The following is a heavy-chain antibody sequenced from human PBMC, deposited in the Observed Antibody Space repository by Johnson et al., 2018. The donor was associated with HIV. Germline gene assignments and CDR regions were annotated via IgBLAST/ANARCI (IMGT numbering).Heavy chain of an antibody. V-gene: IGHV3-15*01. J-gene: IGHJ3*02. CDR1: GFTFSNAW. D-gene: IGHD6-13*01. CDR3: ARHKGQQYDTFDI. CDR2: IKSKTDGGTT. Sequence: MQLVESGGGLVQAGGSLRLSCAASGFTFSNAWMSWVRQAPGKGLEWVGRIKSKTDGGTTDYAAPVKGRFTISRDDSKNTVYLQMNSLRAGDTAVYYCARHKGQQYDTFDIWGQGTMVTVSS.